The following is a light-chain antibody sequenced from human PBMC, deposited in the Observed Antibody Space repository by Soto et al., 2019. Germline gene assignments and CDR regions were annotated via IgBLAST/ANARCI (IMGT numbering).Light chain of an antibody. CDR3: QQYGSYPYT. J-gene: IGKJ2*01. CDR2: DAS. V-gene: IGKV1-5*01. Sequence: DIQMTQSPSSLSASAGDRVTITCRASQSLNNWLAWYQQKPGKAPNLLIHDASTLESAVPSRFSGSGSGTELTLTISSLQPDDSAIYYCQQYGSYPYTFGQGTKLEIK. CDR1: QSLNNW.